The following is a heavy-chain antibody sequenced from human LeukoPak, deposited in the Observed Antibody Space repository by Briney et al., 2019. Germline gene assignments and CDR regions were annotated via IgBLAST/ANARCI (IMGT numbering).Heavy chain of an antibody. CDR1: GGSISSYY. J-gene: IGHJ6*02. V-gene: IGHV4-59*01. CDR2: IYYSGST. Sequence: SETLSLTCTVSGGSISSYYWSWIRQPPGKGLEWIGYIYYSGSTNYNPSLKSRVTISVDTSKNQLSLKLSSVTAADTAVYYCARIVADDYYYYYYGMDVWGQGTTVTVSS. D-gene: IGHD2-21*01. CDR3: ARIVADDYYYYYYGMDV.